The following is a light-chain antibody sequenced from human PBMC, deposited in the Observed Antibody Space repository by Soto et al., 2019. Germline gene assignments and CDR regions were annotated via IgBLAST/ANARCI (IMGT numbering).Light chain of an antibody. CDR1: TSNIGSNA. CDR2: YDD. CDR3: AAWDDSLNGPV. Sequence: QLVLTQPPSVSQAPRQRVSISCSGSTSNIGSNAVSWYQQLPGKAPKLLIYYDDLVPSGVSDRFSGSKSGTSASLAISGLQSEDEADYYCAAWDDSLNGPVFGGGTKLTVL. J-gene: IGLJ2*01. V-gene: IGLV1-36*01.